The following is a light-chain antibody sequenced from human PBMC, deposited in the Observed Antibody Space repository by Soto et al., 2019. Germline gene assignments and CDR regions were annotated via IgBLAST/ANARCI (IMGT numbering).Light chain of an antibody. Sequence: IVLTQSPGTLPLSPGERATLSCRASQSVSSGSLAWYQQKPGQGPRLLIYGASTRATGFPARFSGSGSGTEFSLTISSLQSEDFAVYYCQQYNNWPPITFGQGTRLEIK. J-gene: IGKJ5*01. V-gene: IGKV3-15*01. CDR1: QSVSSG. CDR3: QQYNNWPPIT. CDR2: GAS.